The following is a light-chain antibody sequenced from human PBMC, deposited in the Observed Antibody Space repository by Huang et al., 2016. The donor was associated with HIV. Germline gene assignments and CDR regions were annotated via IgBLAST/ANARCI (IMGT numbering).Light chain of an antibody. J-gene: IGKJ1*01. CDR1: QTITTY. CDR2: GAS. CDR3: QQTYTFPA. Sequence: DIQLTQSPSSLSASVGDRVTITCRASQTITTYLNWYHQKPGKAPHLLIYGASNLQSGVPSRFSGSGSGTDFTLIISGLQPEDFATYYGQQTYTFPAFGRGTKVEIK. V-gene: IGKV1-39*01.